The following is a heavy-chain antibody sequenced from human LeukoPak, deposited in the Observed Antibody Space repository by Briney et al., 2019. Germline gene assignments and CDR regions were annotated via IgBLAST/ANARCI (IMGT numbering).Heavy chain of an antibody. J-gene: IGHJ4*02. Sequence: GGSLRLSCAASGFTFSSYAMSWVRQAPGKGLEWVSAISGSGGSTYYADSVKGRFTISRDNAKNSLFLQMNSLTAEDTAVYYCARGGGGTIPFDYWGQGTLVTVSS. CDR3: ARGGGGTIPFDY. CDR1: GFTFSSYA. D-gene: IGHD2-15*01. V-gene: IGHV3-23*01. CDR2: ISGSGGST.